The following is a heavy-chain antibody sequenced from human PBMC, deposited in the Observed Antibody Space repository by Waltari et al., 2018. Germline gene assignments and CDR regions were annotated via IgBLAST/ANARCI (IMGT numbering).Heavy chain of an antibody. J-gene: IGHJ4*02. CDR3: ARDSYYDSSGYPVV. CDR1: GYTFTTYG. CDR2: ISAYNGNT. Sequence: QVQLVQSGAEVKKPGASVKVSCKASGYTFTTYGISWVRQAPGQGLEWMGWISAYNGNTNYAQKLQGRVTMTIDTSTSTAYMELRSLRSDDTAVYYCARDSYYDSSGYPVVWGQGTLVTVSS. D-gene: IGHD3-22*01. V-gene: IGHV1-18*01.